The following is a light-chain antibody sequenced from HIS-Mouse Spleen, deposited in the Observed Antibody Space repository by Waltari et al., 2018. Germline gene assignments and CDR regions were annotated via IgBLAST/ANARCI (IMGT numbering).Light chain of an antibody. Sequence: QSALTQPRSVSGSPGQSVTISCTGTSSDVGGYNYVSWSQQPPGKAPKLMIYDVSKRPSGVPDRFSGSKSGNTASLTISGLQAEDEADYYCCSYAGSYTVVFGGGTKLTVL. CDR1: SSDVGGYNY. J-gene: IGLJ2*01. V-gene: IGLV2-11*01. CDR3: CSYAGSYTVV. CDR2: DVS.